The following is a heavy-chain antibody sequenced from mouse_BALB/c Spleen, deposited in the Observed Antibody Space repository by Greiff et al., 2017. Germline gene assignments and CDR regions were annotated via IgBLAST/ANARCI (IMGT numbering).Heavy chain of an antibody. CDR3: ARGDGNYGGWFAY. V-gene: IGHV3-2*02. J-gene: IGHJ3*01. Sequence: EVKLQQSGPGLVKPSQSLSLTCTVTGYSITSDYAWNWIRQFPGNKLEWMGYISYSGSTSYNPSLKSRISITRDTSKNPFFLQLNSVTTEDTATYYCARGDGNYGGWFAYWGQGTLVTVSA. CDR2: ISYSGST. D-gene: IGHD2-1*01. CDR1: GYSITSDYA.